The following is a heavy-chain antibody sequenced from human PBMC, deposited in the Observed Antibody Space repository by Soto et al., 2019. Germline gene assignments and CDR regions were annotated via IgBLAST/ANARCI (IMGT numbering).Heavy chain of an antibody. J-gene: IGHJ6*02. V-gene: IGHV4-59*08. CDR1: SGPSSSHN. CDR3: VRQGIDYPPGLVDV. CDR2: VYYTGGT. D-gene: IGHD1-26*01. Sequence: QVHVQQSGPGLVKPSETLSLSCTVSSGPSSSHNWGWIRQPPGRGLEWIGYVYYTGGTSYNPSLQRWVPXPAASATNHSSLALSSVTAADTAVYYCVRQGIDYPPGLVDVWGQGTTVSVSS.